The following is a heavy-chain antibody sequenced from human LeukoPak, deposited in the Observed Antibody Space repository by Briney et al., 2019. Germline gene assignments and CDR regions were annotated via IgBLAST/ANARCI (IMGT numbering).Heavy chain of an antibody. J-gene: IGHJ6*02. V-gene: IGHV3-11*01. CDR3: ARGANDAVYYYYGMDV. Sequence: GGSLRLSCAASGFTFSDYYMSWIRQAPGKGLEWVSYISSSGSTIYYADSVKGRFTISRDNAKNSLYLQMNSLRAEDTAVYYCARGANDAVYYYYGMDVWGQGTTVTVSS. D-gene: IGHD4/OR15-4a*01. CDR2: ISSSGSTI. CDR1: GFTFSDYY.